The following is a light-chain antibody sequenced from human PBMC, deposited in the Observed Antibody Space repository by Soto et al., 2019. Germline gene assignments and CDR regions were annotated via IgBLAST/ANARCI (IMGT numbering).Light chain of an antibody. V-gene: IGKV2-30*01. CDR1: ESVLYSDGNSY. CDR2: KVS. J-gene: IGKJ2*01. CDR3: MQGTYWPYT. Sequence: DVVMTQSPLSLPVTLGQSASVSCRSSESVLYSDGNSYLIWFQQRPGQSPRRLIYKVSNRDSGVPDRFSGSGSDTDFTLKISRVEAEDVGVYYCMQGTYWPYTFGQGTQLEIK.